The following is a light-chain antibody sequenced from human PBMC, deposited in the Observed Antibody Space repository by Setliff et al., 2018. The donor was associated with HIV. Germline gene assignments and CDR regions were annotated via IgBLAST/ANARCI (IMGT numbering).Light chain of an antibody. CDR2: DVS. Sequence: QSALTQPRSVSGSPGQSVTFSCTGSSSDVGAYNYVSWYQQLPGNAPKLIIFDVSKRPSGVPDRFSGSKSGNTASLTISGLRPEDEADYYCCSYAGSYSYSFGTGTKV. J-gene: IGLJ1*01. CDR1: SSDVGAYNY. V-gene: IGLV2-11*01. CDR3: CSYAGSYSYS.